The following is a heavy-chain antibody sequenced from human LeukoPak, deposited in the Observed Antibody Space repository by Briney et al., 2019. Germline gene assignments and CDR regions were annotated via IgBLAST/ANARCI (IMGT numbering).Heavy chain of an antibody. Sequence: SSETLSLTCTVSGGSISSGSYYWSWIRQPAGKGLEWIGRIYTSGSTNYNPSLKSRVTISVDTSKNQFSLKLTSVTAADTAVYYCARGPYYFDSSGYSVPYFGYWGQGTLVTVSS. CDR3: ARGPYYFDSSGYSVPYFGY. V-gene: IGHV4-61*02. D-gene: IGHD3-22*01. CDR1: GGSISSGSYY. J-gene: IGHJ4*02. CDR2: IYTSGST.